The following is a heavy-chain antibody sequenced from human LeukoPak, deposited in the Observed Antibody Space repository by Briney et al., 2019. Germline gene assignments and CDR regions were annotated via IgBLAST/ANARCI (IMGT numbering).Heavy chain of an antibody. J-gene: IGHJ5*02. Sequence: GGSLRLSCVASGFTFSSHSMNWVRQAPGKGLWWVSYISSSSSIIHYADSVKGRFTISREDAKNSLFLQMNSLSPEDTAVYYCARVPREGHDNWFDPWGQGTLVTVSS. CDR3: ARVPREGHDNWFDP. D-gene: IGHD1-26*01. CDR2: ISSSSSII. V-gene: IGHV3-48*01. CDR1: GFTFSSHS.